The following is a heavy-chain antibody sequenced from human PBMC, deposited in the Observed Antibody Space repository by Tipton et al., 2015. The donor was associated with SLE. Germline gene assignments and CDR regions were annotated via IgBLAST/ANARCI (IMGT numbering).Heavy chain of an antibody. CDR3: ARGGLGVAYYYYMDV. CDR2: IYYSGST. D-gene: IGHD3-3*01. V-gene: IGHV4-59*01. Sequence: TLSLTCTVSSDSMSSYYWSWIRQPPGKGLEWIGCIYYSGSTNYNPSLKSRLTMSVDTSKNQFSLKLSSVTAADTAVYYCARGGLGVAYYYYMDVWGKGTTVTVSS. CDR1: SDSMSSYY. J-gene: IGHJ6*03.